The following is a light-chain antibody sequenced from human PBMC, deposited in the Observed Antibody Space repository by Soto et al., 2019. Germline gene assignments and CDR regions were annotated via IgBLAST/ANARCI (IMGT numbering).Light chain of an antibody. V-gene: IGKV3-20*01. CDR2: GAS. CDR1: QSVSDNY. Sequence: EIVLTQSPGTLSLSPGERATLPCRASQSVSDNYLAWYQQKPGQAPRLLIQGASSRATGIPDRFSGRGAGTDFTLTISRLEPEDFAMYYCQQYGSSPQTFGGGTKVDIK. J-gene: IGKJ4*01. CDR3: QQYGSSPQT.